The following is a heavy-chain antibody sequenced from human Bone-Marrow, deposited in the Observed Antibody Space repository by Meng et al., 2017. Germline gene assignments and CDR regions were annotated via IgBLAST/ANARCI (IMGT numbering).Heavy chain of an antibody. CDR1: GGSFRGYY. V-gene: IGHV4-34*01. J-gene: IGHJ4*02. D-gene: IGHD3-10*01. CDR3: ARGGYYGSGSYDV. Sequence: SETLSLTCAVYGGSFRGYYWTWIRQSPGKGLEWIGEINDDESDNYTPSLKSRVTISVDRSKNQFSLKMTSVTAADTAVYSCARGGYYGSGSYDVWGPGTLVTVSS. CDR2: INDDESD.